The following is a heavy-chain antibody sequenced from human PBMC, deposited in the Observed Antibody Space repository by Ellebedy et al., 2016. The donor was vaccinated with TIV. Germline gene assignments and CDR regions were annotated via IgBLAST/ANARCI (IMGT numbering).Heavy chain of an antibody. D-gene: IGHD3-16*01. CDR2: IYYSGST. CDR3: ARAYAVEGAFDI. CDR1: GGSISSGGYY. J-gene: IGHJ3*02. V-gene: IGHV4-31*03. Sequence: MPSETLSLTCTVSGGSISSGGYYWSWIRQHPGKGLEWIGYIYYSGSTYYNPSLKSRVTISVDTSKNQFSLKLSSVTAADTAVYYCARAYAVEGAFDIWGQGTMVTVSS.